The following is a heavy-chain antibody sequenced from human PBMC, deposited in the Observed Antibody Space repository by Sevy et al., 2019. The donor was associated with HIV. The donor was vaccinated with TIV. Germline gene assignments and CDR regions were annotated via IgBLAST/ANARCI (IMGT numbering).Heavy chain of an antibody. D-gene: IGHD6-13*01. V-gene: IGHV3-30*03. CDR3: ARDSGYSINWYPAY. Sequence: EGSLRLSCTASGFTFSSDGMHWVRQAPGKGLEWVAVISYDGSYKSYGDSVKGRFTISRDDSKNTLYLQMNSLRPEDTAVYYCARDSGYSINWYPAYWGQGTLVTVSS. J-gene: IGHJ4*02. CDR1: GFTFSSDG. CDR2: ISYDGSYK.